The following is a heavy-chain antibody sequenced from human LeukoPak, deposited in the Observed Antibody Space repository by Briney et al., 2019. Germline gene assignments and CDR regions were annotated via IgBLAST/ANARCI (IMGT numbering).Heavy chain of an antibody. CDR1: GGSFSGYY. V-gene: IGHV4-34*01. D-gene: IGHD3-22*01. CDR2: INHSEST. CDR3: ARLDYYDSSGYRDYYGMDV. J-gene: IGHJ6*02. Sequence: SETLSLTCAVYGGSFSGYYWSWIRQPPGKGLEWIGEINHSESTNYNPSLKSRVTISVDTSKNQFSLKLSSVTAADTAVYYCARLDYYDSSGYRDYYGMDVWGQGTTVTVSS.